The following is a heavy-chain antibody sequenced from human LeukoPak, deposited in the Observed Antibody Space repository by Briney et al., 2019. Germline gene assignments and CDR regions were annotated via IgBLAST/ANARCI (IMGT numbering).Heavy chain of an antibody. Sequence: QTGGSLRLSCAASGFTLSSYWMSWVRQAPGKGLEWVANMKQDEIETYYVDSVKGRFTISRDNAKNSLYLQMNSLRVEDTAVYYCVRGPYCCGSGSFRGPYDSWGQGTLVTVSS. D-gene: IGHD3-10*01. J-gene: IGHJ4*02. V-gene: IGHV3-7*01. CDR3: VRGPYCCGSGSFRGPYDS. CDR1: GFTLSSYW. CDR2: MKQDEIET.